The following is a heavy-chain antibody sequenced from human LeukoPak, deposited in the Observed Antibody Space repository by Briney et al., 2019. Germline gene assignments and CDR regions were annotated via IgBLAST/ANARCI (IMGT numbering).Heavy chain of an antibody. CDR1: GGSISSGDHY. CDR3: ARDVGGYYYGNFEF. D-gene: IGHD3-22*01. J-gene: IGHJ4*02. Sequence: SQTLSLTCNVSGGSISSGDHYWSWIRQPPGKGPEWIGYISYGGSTFYNPSLKSRAAISVDTSKTQFSLELTSVTAADTAVYYCARDVGGYYYGNFEFWGQGTLVTVSS. V-gene: IGHV4-31*03. CDR2: ISYGGST.